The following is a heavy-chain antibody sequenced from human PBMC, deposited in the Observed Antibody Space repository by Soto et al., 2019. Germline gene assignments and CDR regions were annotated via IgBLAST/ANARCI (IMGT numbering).Heavy chain of an antibody. Sequence: GGSLRLSWAASGFTVSSNYMSWVRQAPGKGLEWVSVIYSGGSTYYADSVKGRFTISRDNSKNTLYLQMNSLRAEDTAVYYCASSTVTHSSGSVRGNDYWGQGTLVTVSS. CDR3: ASSTVTHSSGSVRGNDY. CDR1: GFTVSSNY. D-gene: IGHD4-17*01. V-gene: IGHV3-53*01. J-gene: IGHJ4*02. CDR2: IYSGGST.